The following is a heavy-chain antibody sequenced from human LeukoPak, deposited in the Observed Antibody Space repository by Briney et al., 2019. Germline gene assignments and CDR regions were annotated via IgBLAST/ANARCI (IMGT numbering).Heavy chain of an antibody. CDR3: ASLGVFYYDSPY. CDR2: IYHSGST. Sequence: SQTLSLTCTVSGGSISSGTYYWSWIHQHPGKGLEWIGYIYHSGSTYYNPSLKSRITISVDTSKNQFSLKLSSVSAADTAVYYCASLGVFYYDSPYWGQGTPVTVSS. D-gene: IGHD3-22*01. CDR1: GGSISSGTYY. V-gene: IGHV4-31*03. J-gene: IGHJ4*02.